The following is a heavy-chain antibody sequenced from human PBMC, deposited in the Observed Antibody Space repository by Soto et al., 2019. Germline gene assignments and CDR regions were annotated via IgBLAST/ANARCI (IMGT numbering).Heavy chain of an antibody. Sequence: SETLSLTCTVSGGSISSGDYYWSWIRQPPGKGLEWIGYIYYSGSTYYNPSLKSRVTISVDTSKNQFSLKLSSVTAADTAVYYCARDATNIVVVPAATHYYYGMDVWGQGTTVTVSS. CDR2: IYYSGST. CDR1: GGSISSGDYY. CDR3: ARDATNIVVVPAATHYYYGMDV. V-gene: IGHV4-30-4*01. J-gene: IGHJ6*02. D-gene: IGHD2-2*01.